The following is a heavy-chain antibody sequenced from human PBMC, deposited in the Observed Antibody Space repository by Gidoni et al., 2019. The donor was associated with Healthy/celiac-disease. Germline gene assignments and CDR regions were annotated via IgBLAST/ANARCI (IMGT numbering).Heavy chain of an antibody. D-gene: IGHD6-13*01. CDR1: GFTFDDSA. Sequence: EVQLVESGGGLVQPGRSLSLSCAASGFTFDDSALHWVRQAPGKGLEWVSGISWNSGSIGYADSVKGRFTISRDNAKNSLYLQMNSLRAEDTALYYCAKDISHGPIAAAGTLGVYWGQGTLVTVSS. CDR3: AKDISHGPIAAAGTLGVY. V-gene: IGHV3-9*01. J-gene: IGHJ4*02. CDR2: ISWNSGSI.